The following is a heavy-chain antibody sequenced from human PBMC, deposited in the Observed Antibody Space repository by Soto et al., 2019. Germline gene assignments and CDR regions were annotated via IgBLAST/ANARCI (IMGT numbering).Heavy chain of an antibody. CDR2: IYYSGST. D-gene: IGHD6-19*01. Sequence: SETLSLTCIVSGVSISSYDYYWAWIRQPPGKGLEWIGSIYYSGSTYYNPSLKSRVTISVDTSKNQFSLKLNSVTAADTAVYYCARLSGAVTGTSRFDYWGQGTLVTVS. J-gene: IGHJ4*02. V-gene: IGHV4-39*01. CDR1: GVSISSYDYY. CDR3: ARLSGAVTGTSRFDY.